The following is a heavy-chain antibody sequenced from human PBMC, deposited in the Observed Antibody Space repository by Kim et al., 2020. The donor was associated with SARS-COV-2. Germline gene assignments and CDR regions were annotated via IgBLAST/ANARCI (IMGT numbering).Heavy chain of an antibody. V-gene: IGHV1-3*01. Sequence: QGRVTITRDTAASTAYIELSSLRSEDTAVYYCARPYYYGSGRLDPDYFDYWGQGTLVTVSS. J-gene: IGHJ4*02. D-gene: IGHD3-10*01. CDR3: ARPYYYGSGRLDPDYFDY.